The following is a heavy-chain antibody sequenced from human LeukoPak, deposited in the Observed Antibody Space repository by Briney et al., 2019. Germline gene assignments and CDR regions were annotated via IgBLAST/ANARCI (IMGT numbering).Heavy chain of an antibody. D-gene: IGHD4-11*01. CDR1: GFRFTSFG. CDR2: ISTYIGVT. Sequence: ASVKVSCKASGFRFTSFGVSWVRQAPRQGLEWMGWISTYIGVTHYAEKFEDRVTMTIDTSTTTAYMELRSLRYDDTAVYYCARDSDYSGNGNGDWFDPWGQGTVVTVSS. CDR3: ARDSDYSGNGNGDWFDP. J-gene: IGHJ5*02. V-gene: IGHV1-18*04.